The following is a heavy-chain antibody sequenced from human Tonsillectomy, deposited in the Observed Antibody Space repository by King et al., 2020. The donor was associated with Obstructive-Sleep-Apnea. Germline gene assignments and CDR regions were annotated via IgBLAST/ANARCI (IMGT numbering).Heavy chain of an antibody. D-gene: IGHD5/OR15-5a*01. CDR2: VRFDERNK. CDR3: AKDLGSTMTHTYFYYAMDV. Sequence: HVQLVESGGGVIQPGGSLRLSCAASGFTFSNYGMHWVRQVPGKGLEVVAFVRFDERNKNYADSVKGRFTNSRDNSKNTLYLEMSSLRAADTALYWCAKDLGSTMTHTYFYYAMDVWGQGTTVTVSS. J-gene: IGHJ6*02. CDR1: GFTFSNYG. V-gene: IGHV3-30*02.